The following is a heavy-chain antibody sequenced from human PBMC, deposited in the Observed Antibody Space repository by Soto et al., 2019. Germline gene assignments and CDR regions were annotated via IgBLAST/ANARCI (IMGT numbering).Heavy chain of an antibody. V-gene: IGHV3-30*18. Sequence: GGSLRLSCTASGFTFSSYGMHYVRQAPGKGLEWVAIISYDGSNKYYADSVKGRFTISRDNSKNTLYLQMNSLRPEDTAVYYCGKDGGGYNYGYSNFWGQGTPVTVSS. D-gene: IGHD5-18*01. CDR3: GKDGGGYNYGYSNF. CDR2: ISYDGSNK. J-gene: IGHJ4*02. CDR1: GFTFSSYG.